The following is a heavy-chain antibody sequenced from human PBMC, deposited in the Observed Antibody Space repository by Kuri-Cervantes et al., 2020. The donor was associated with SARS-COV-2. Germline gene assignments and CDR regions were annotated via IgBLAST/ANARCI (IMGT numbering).Heavy chain of an antibody. J-gene: IGHJ4*01. CDR1: GGSISSGGYY. D-gene: IGHD1-1*01. CDR2: TYYSGST. V-gene: IGHV4-31*01. Sequence: SETLSLTCTVSGGSISSGGYYWSWIRQHPGKGLDWIGYTYYSGSTYYNPTLKSQVSISLDTSKNQFSLVLCSVTAADTTVYYCSRGGRTGTLDYWGQGTLVTVSS. CDR3: SRGGRTGTLDY.